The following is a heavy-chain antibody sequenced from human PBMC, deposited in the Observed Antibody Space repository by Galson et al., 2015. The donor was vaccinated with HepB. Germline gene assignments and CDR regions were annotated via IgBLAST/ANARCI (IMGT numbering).Heavy chain of an antibody. CDR3: ARAPSGAFDI. Sequence: SVKVSCKDSGYPFTSYGINWVRQAPGQGLEWMGWTSGHNDQTNYAQKFQDRVTVTTDTSTNTAYMELRSLRSDDTAMYYCARAPSGAFDIWGQGTLVTVSS. CDR2: TSGHNDQT. V-gene: IGHV1-18*01. CDR1: GYPFTSYG. J-gene: IGHJ3*02.